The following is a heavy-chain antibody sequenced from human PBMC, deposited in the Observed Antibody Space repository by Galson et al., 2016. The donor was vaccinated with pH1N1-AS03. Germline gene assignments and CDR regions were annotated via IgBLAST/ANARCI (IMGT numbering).Heavy chain of an antibody. J-gene: IGHJ4*02. D-gene: IGHD6-19*01. CDR1: GFSFSIHG. Sequence: SLRLSCAASGFSFSIHGMHWVRQAPGKGLEWVASISYDGNTEYYADPVKGRFIISRDSSKNTVFLQMNSLRPEDTAVFYCAKAWRSSGWCDYWGQGTLVAVSS. CDR3: AKAWRSSGWCDY. V-gene: IGHV3-30*18. CDR2: ISYDGNTE.